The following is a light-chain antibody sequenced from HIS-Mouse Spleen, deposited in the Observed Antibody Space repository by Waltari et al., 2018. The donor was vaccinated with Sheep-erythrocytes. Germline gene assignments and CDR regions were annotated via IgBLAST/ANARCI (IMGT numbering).Light chain of an antibody. CDR1: QSISSY. CDR3: QQSYSTPRT. Sequence: DIQMTQSPSSLSASVGDRVTITCRASQSISSYLNWYQQKPGKAPKPLIYAASSLQSGVPSRFSGIGSGTDFTLTISSLQPEDFATYYCQQSYSTPRTFGQGTKVEIK. J-gene: IGKJ1*01. CDR2: AAS. V-gene: IGKV1-39*01.